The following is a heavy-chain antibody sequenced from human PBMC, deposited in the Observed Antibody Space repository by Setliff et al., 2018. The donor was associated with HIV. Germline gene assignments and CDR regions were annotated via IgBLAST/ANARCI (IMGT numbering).Heavy chain of an antibody. J-gene: IGHJ3*01. D-gene: IGHD2-15*01. CDR3: ARDRIEVVVDGPHDVFDV. Sequence: SETLSLTCTVSGDSISSNNYYWAWIRQSPGKGLEWIGCIFYGGSVYGSGRTFFNPSLKSRVTISVDASKNQFFLKLTSLSAADTAVYYCARDRIEVVVDGPHDVFDVWGRGTTVTVSS. V-gene: IGHV4-39*07. CDR1: GDSISSNNYY. CDR2: IFYGGSVYGSGRT.